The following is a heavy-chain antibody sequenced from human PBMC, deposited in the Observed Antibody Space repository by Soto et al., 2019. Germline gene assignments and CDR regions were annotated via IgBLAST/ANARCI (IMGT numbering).Heavy chain of an antibody. V-gene: IGHV4-59*01. Sequence: TSETLSLTCAVSGGSISSYYWSWIRQPPGKGLEWIGYIYYSGSTNYNPSLKSRVTISVDTSKNQFSLKLSSVTAADTAVYYCARGWRRDNWFDPWGQGTLVTVSS. CDR3: ARGWRRDNWFDP. CDR1: GGSISSYY. J-gene: IGHJ5*02. D-gene: IGHD6-25*01. CDR2: IYYSGST.